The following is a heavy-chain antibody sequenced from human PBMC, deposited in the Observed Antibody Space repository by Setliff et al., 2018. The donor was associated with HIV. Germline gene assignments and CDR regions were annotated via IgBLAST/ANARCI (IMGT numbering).Heavy chain of an antibody. CDR1: GYTFTGYY. V-gene: IGHV1-2*02. CDR2: IHPKTGGT. CDR3: ARAPYHYDGRGNDFNWSDP. J-gene: IGHJ5*02. D-gene: IGHD3-22*01. Sequence: ASVKVSCKASGYTFTGYYIHWVRQTPGHGLEWMGWIHPKTGGTDYAQKFRGRVTMTGDTSISAAYMDLSRLTSDDTAVFYCARAPYHYDGRGNDFNWSDPWGQGTLVTVSS.